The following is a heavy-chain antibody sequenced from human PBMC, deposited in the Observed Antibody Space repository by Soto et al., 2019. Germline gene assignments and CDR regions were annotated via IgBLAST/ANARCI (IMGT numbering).Heavy chain of an antibody. CDR2: ISYDGSNK. D-gene: IGHD2-2*01. CDR1: GFTFSSYA. V-gene: IGHV3-30-3*01. J-gene: IGHJ3*02. CDR3: ARAKYQLADAFDI. Sequence: GGSLRLSCAASGFTFSSYAMHWVRQAPGKGLEWLAVISYDGSNKYYADSMKGRFTISRDNSKNTLYLQMNSLRAEDTAVYYCARAKYQLADAFDIWGQGTIVTVSS.